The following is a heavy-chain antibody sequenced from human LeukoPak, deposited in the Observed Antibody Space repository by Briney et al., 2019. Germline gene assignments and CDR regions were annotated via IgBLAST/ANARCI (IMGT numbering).Heavy chain of an antibody. CDR3: ARDTGVPKGMDV. D-gene: IGHD3-3*01. CDR2: INHSGSA. J-gene: IGHJ6*02. Sequence: SETLSLTCAVYGGSFSGYYWSWIRQPPGKGLEWIGEINHSGSANYNPSLKSRLTISVDTSKNQFSLKLSSVTAADTAVYYCARDTGVPKGMDVWGQGTTVTVSS. V-gene: IGHV4-34*09. CDR1: GGSFSGYY.